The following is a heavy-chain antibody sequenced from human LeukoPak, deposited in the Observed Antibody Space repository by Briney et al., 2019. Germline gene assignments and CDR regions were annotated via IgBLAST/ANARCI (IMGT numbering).Heavy chain of an antibody. CDR3: ARALNWGSTWFDP. Sequence: PPETLSLTCTVSGGSISSYYWSWIRQPPGKGLEWIGYIYYSGSTNYNPSLKSRVTISVDTSKNQFSLKLSSVTAADTAVYYCARALNWGSTWFDPWGQGTLVTVSS. V-gene: IGHV4-59*01. CDR2: IYYSGST. J-gene: IGHJ5*02. CDR1: GGSISSYY. D-gene: IGHD7-27*01.